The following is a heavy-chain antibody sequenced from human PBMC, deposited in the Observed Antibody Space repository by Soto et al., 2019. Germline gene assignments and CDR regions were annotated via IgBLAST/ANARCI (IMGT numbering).Heavy chain of an antibody. CDR3: ARSSGYYLIDDY. V-gene: IGHV1-3*05. D-gene: IGHD3-22*01. CDR2: INAGNGNT. J-gene: IGHJ4*02. CDR1: GYTFTSYV. Sequence: QAQLVQSGPEEKKPGASVKVSCKASGYTFTSYVRHWVRKAPGQGLEWMGWINAGNGNTKYSQKFQGRVTITRDTSASTAYMELSSLRSEDTAVYYCARSSGYYLIDDYWGQGTLVTVSS.